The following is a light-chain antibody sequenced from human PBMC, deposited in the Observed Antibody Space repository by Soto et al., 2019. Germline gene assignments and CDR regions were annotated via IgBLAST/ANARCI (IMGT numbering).Light chain of an antibody. Sequence: EIVWTQSPGTLSLSPGERDTLSCRASQSVSSSYLAWYQQKPGQAPRLLIYGASSRATGIPDRFSGSGSGTVFALTISRLEPEDFSVYYCQQYGSSPGPFGQRNKVEIK. CDR3: QQYGSSPGP. CDR1: QSVSSSY. V-gene: IGKV3-20*01. CDR2: GAS. J-gene: IGKJ1*01.